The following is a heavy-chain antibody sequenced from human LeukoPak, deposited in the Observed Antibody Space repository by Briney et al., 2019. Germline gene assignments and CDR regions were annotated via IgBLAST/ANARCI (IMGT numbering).Heavy chain of an antibody. J-gene: IGHJ4*02. CDR1: GGSISSSSYY. V-gene: IGHV4-39*07. D-gene: IGHD2-15*01. CDR3: ARGGAGYCSGGSCYYLDY. Sequence: SETLSLTCTVSGGSISSSSYYWGWIRQPPGKGLEWRVTISVDTSKNQFSLKLSSVTAADTAVYYCARGGAGYCSGGSCYYLDYWGQGTLVTVSS.